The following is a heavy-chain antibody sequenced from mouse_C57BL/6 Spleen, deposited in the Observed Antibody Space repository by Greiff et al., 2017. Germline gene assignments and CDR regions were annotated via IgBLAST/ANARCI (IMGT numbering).Heavy chain of an antibody. Sequence: QVQLQQSGAELVRPGTSVKVSCKASGYAFTNYLIEWVKQRPGQGLEWIGVINPGSGGTNYNEKFKGKATLTADKSSSTAYMQLRSLTSEDSAVYFCARKGDYNDAMDYWGQGTSVTVSS. CDR2: INPGSGGT. D-gene: IGHD1-3*01. CDR3: ARKGDYNDAMDY. V-gene: IGHV1-54*01. J-gene: IGHJ4*01. CDR1: GYAFTNYL.